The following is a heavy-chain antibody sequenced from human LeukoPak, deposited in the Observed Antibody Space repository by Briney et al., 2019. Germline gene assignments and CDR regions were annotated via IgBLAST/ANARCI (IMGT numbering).Heavy chain of an antibody. V-gene: IGHV3-64*01. CDR1: GFTFSSYA. Sequence: PGGSLRLSCAASGFTFSSYAMHWVRQAPGKGLEYVSAISSNGGSTFYANSVKGRFTISRDNSKNTLYLQMNSLRAEDTAVYYCAKDPDDFWSGYLPRYFDLWGRGTLVTVSS. D-gene: IGHD3-3*01. J-gene: IGHJ2*01. CDR2: ISSNGGST. CDR3: AKDPDDFWSGYLPRYFDL.